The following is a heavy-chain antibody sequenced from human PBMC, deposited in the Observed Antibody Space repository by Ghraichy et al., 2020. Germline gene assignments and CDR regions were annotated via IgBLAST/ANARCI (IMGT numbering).Heavy chain of an antibody. CDR2: ISNDGSNK. Sequence: GESLNISCAASGFIFSGFGMHWVRQAPGKGLEWVAVISNDGSNKYYADSVKGRFIISRDNSKNMLYLQMNSLRAEDTAVYYCAKSPSTVIVATKLGSFDYWGQGTLVTVSS. CDR3: AKSPSTVIVATKLGSFDY. CDR1: GFIFSGFG. V-gene: IGHV3-30*18. J-gene: IGHJ4*02. D-gene: IGHD5-12*01.